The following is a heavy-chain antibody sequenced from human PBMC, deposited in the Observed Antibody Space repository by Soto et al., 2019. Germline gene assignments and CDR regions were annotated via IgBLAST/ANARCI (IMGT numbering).Heavy chain of an antibody. CDR1: GGTFSSYT. CDR3: ARDLRLEYSSSWYAFDY. V-gene: IGHV1-69*04. Sequence: SVKVSCKASGGTFSSYTISWVRQAPGQGLEWMGRIVPILGIANYAQKFQGRVTITADKSTSTAYMELSSLRSEDTAVYYCARDLRLEYSSSWYAFDYWGQGTLVTVSS. D-gene: IGHD6-13*01. J-gene: IGHJ4*02. CDR2: IVPILGIA.